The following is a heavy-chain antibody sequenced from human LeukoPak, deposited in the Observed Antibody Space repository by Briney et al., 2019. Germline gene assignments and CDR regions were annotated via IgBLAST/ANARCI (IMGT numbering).Heavy chain of an antibody. CDR3: AKDRLLGPAGDFEF. CDR2: IGGPGENI. J-gene: IGHJ4*02. CDR1: GFTFDNYA. D-gene: IGHD6-13*01. Sequence: GGSLRLSCTASGFTFDNYAMSWVRQAPGKGLQWVSAIGGPGENIYYTKSVEGRFTISRDHSKKTLYLQMNNVRDEDSAVYYCAKDRLLGPAGDFEFWGQGTLVTVSS. V-gene: IGHV3-23*01.